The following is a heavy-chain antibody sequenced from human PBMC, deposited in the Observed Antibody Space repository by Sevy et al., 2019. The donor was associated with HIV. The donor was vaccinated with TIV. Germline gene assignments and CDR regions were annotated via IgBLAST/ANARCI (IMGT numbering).Heavy chain of an antibody. CDR2: IRVTSART. Sequence: GGSLRLSCVGSGFTFSNYGMTWVRLAPVKGLEWVSSIRVTSARTDYADSVRGRFTVSRDNSENTLYLQMNSLRAEDTAVYYSAKDPNDYCHSFDIWGQGTLVTVSS. J-gene: IGHJ3*02. CDR3: AKDPNDYCHSFDI. CDR1: GFTFSNYG. V-gene: IGHV3-23*01. D-gene: IGHD1-1*01.